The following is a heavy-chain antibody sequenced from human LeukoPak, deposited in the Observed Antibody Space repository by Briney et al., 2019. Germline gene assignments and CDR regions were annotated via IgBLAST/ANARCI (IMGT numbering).Heavy chain of an antibody. CDR1: GGSINSYY. CDR2: IYYSGST. Sequence: PPQTLSLTCTVSGGSINSYYWSWIRQPPGKGLEWIGYIYYSGSTNYTPSLKTRVTISRDTSKNQFSLKLRSVTAADTAVYYCTSGGMVSGDYWGHGTLVTVSS. J-gene: IGHJ4*01. CDR3: TSGGMVSGDY. D-gene: IGHD2-8*01. V-gene: IGHV4-59*01.